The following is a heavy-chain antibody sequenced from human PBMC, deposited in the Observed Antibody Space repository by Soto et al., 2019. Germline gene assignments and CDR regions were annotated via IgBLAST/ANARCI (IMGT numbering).Heavy chain of an antibody. CDR3: ARAVSHFYHYYYMDV. CDR2: ISAFNGNT. Sequence: GASVKVSCKASGYTFTTYDISWVRQAPGQGLEWMGWISAFNGNTNYAQKLQGRVTMTTDTSTSTAYMELRSLRSDDTAVYYYARAVSHFYHYYYMDVWGKGTTVTVSS. V-gene: IGHV1-18*01. D-gene: IGHD2-8*01. CDR1: GYTFTTYD. J-gene: IGHJ6*03.